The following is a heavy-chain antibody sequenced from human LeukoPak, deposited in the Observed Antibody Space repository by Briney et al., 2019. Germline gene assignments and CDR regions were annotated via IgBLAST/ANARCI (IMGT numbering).Heavy chain of an antibody. D-gene: IGHD4-17*01. CDR1: GFTFSSYG. J-gene: IGHJ4*02. CDR3: ARDRTTVTVFDY. V-gene: IGHV3-74*01. Sequence: PGGSLRLSCAASGFTFSSYGMHWVRQAPGKGLVWVSRIHSDGSITSYADSVKGRFTVSRDNAKNTLYLQMNSLRADDTAVYYCARDRTTVTVFDYWGQGTLVTVSS. CDR2: IHSDGSIT.